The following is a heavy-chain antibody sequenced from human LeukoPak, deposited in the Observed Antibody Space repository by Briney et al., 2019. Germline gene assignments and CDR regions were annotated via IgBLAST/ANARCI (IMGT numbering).Heavy chain of an antibody. J-gene: IGHJ3*02. CDR3: ARGRLRRLLLLQNDAFDI. CDR1: GGSISSSSYY. CDR2: IYYSGST. D-gene: IGHD4-17*01. Sequence: HPSETLSLTCTVSGGSISSSSYYWGWIRQPPGKGLEWIGSIYYSGSTYYNPSLKSRVTISVDTSKNQFSLKLSSVTAADTAVYYCARGRLRRLLLLQNDAFDIWGQGTMVTVSS. V-gene: IGHV4-39*07.